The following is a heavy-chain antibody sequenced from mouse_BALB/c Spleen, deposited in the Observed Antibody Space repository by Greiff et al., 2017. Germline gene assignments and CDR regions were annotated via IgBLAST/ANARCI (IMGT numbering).Heavy chain of an antibody. CDR3: AHYDYDVRYFDY. CDR2: IDPANGNT. CDR1: GFNIKDTY. Sequence: EVKLVESGAELVKPGASVKLSCTASGFNIKDTYMHWVKQRPEQGLEWIGRIDPANGNTKYDPKFQGKATITADTSSNTAYLQLSSLTSEDTAVYYCAHYDYDVRYFDYWGQGTTLTVSS. D-gene: IGHD2-4*01. V-gene: IGHV14-3*02. J-gene: IGHJ2*01.